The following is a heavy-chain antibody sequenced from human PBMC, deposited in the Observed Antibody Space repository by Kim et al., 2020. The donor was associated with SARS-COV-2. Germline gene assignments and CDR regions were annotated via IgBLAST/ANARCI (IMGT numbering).Heavy chain of an antibody. D-gene: IGHD6-19*01. CDR1: GFTFSAYE. J-gene: IGHJ4*02. V-gene: IGHV3-48*03. CDR2: ISNFDSNI. CDR3: ARGYWSRGSNHFDH. Sequence: GGSLRLSCAASGFTFSAYEMNWVRQAPGKGLEWVSYISNFDSNIYYGDSVRGRFTVSRDNAKNSLYLQMDSLTAEDTAVYYCARGYWSRGSNHFDHWGRGTLVTVSP.